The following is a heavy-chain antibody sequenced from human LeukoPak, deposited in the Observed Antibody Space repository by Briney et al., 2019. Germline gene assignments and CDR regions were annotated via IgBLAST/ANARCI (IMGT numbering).Heavy chain of an antibody. V-gene: IGHV4-30-2*01. CDR3: GYGGGLDY. Sequence: SETLSLTCAVSGGSISSGGYSWSWIRQPPGKGLEWIGYIYHSGSTYYNPSLKSRVTISVDTSKNQFSLKLSSVTAADTAVYYCGYGGGLDYWGQGTLVTVSS. CDR2: IYHSGST. D-gene: IGHD4/OR15-4a*01. J-gene: IGHJ4*02. CDR1: GGSISSGGYS.